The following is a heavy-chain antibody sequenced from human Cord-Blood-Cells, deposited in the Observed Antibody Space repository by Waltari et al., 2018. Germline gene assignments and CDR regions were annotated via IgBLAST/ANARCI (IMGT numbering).Heavy chain of an antibody. D-gene: IGHD3-10*01. CDR3: ARDGYYGSGSYSVNYFDY. J-gene: IGHJ4*02. Sequence: EVQLVESGGGLVKPGGSLRLSCAASGFTFSSYSMNWVRQAPGKGLEWVSSISSSSSYIYYADSVKGRFTISRDNAKNSLYLQMNSLRAEDTAVYYCARDGYYGSGSYSVNYFDYWGQGTLVTVSP. CDR1: GFTFSSYS. CDR2: ISSSSSYI. V-gene: IGHV3-21*01.